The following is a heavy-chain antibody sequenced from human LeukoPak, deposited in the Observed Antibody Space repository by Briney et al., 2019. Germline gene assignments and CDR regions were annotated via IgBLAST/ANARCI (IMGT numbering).Heavy chain of an antibody. J-gene: IGHJ6*03. D-gene: IGHD6-19*01. CDR1: AGSIRNYY. V-gene: IGHV4-4*07. CDR2: IYDSGST. Sequence: SETLPLTCTVSAGSIRNYYWSWIRQPAGKGLEWIGRIYDSGSTNYNPSLKSRVTMSVDTSKNQFSLRLSSVTAADTAVCYCARAFRIAVGIYSYYYMDVWGKGTTVTVSS. CDR3: ARAFRIAVGIYSYYYMDV.